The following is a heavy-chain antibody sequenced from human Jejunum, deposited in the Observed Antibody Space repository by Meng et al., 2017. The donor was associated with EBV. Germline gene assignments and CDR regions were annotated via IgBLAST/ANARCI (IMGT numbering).Heavy chain of an antibody. Sequence: HVQLEESGPGLVKPSVNLSLTCGVSRCSIRGFNLWSWVRQSPGKGLEWIGEIYDDGSTNYNPSLKSRVTIFVDKFNNQFSLKLNSVTAADTAVYYCARASRRERYGDYVNIWFDSWGQGTLVTVSS. CDR3: ARASRRERYGDYVNIWFDS. J-gene: IGHJ5*01. V-gene: IGHV4-4*02. CDR1: RCSIRGFNL. CDR2: IYDDGST. D-gene: IGHD4-17*01.